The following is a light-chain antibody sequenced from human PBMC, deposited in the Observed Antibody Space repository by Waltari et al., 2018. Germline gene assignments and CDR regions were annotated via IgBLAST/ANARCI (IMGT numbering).Light chain of an antibody. J-gene: IGKJ5*01. V-gene: IGKV2-28*01. CDR3: MQGLQTPLT. CDR1: QRLLHSNGYNY. CDR2: LGS. Sequence: DIVLTQSPVSLPVTPGEPASISCRSSQRLLHSNGYNYFDWYLQKQGQSPQLLFYLGSARASGGPDRFSDGGSGTDFTLKISRVEAEDVGVYDCMQGLQTPLTVGQGTRLEIE.